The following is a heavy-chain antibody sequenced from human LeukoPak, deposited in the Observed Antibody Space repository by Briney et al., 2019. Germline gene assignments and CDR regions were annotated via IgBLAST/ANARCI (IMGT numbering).Heavy chain of an antibody. V-gene: IGHV4-61*02. D-gene: IGHD3-22*01. CDR3: ARALYYYDSSGHQRWFDP. J-gene: IGHJ5*02. CDR1: GGSISSGSYY. Sequence: SETLSLTCNVSGGSISSGSYYWSWIRQRAGKGLEWIGRINTSGTTNYNPSLKSRVAISVDTSKNQFSLNLNFVTAADTAVYYCARALYYYDSSGHQRWFDPWGQGTLVTVSS. CDR2: INTSGTT.